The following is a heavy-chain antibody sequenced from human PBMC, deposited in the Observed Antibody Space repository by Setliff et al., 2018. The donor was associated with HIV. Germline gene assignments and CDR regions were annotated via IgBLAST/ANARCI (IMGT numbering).Heavy chain of an antibody. CDR1: GYTFSQYA. CDR2: INPSGGST. J-gene: IGHJ4*02. CDR3: ASTSDLYSSGWYYAY. Sequence: GASVKVSCKASGYTFSQYALHWVRQAPGQGLEWMGIINPSGGSTSYAQKFQGRVTMTRDTSTSTVYMELSSLRSEDTAVYYCASTSDLYSSGWYYAYWGQGTLVTVSS. V-gene: IGHV1-46*01. D-gene: IGHD6-19*01.